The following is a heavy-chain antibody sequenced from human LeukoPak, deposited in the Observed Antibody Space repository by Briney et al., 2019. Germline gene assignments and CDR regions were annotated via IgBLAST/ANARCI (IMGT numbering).Heavy chain of an antibody. V-gene: IGHV3-21*01. CDR2: ISSSRSNI. Sequence: PGGSLRLSCAASGSTFSRYSMNWVRQAPGKGMEWVSSISSSRSNIYSADSVKGRFTISRDNAKNSLYLQMNSLRAEDTAVYYCARGCGGDCYYYMDVWGKGTTVIVSS. D-gene: IGHD2-21*01. CDR1: GSTFSRYS. CDR3: ARGCGGDCYYYMDV. J-gene: IGHJ6*03.